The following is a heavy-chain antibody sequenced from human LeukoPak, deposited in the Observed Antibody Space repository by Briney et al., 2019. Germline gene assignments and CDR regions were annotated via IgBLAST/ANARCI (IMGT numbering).Heavy chain of an antibody. V-gene: IGHV3-30*04. CDR1: GFTFSSYA. J-gene: IGHJ6*03. CDR3: ARDPYDFWSGYYGLYYYYYMDV. D-gene: IGHD3-3*01. CDR2: ISYDGSNK. Sequence: PGRSLRLSCAASGFTFSSYAMHWVRQAPGKGLEWVAVISYDGSNKYYADSVKGRFTISRDNSKNTLYLQMNSLRAEDTAVYYCARDPYDFWSGYYGLYYYYYMDVWGKGTTVTVSS.